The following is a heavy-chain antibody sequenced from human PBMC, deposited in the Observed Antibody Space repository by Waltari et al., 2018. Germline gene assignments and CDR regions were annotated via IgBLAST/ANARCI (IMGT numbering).Heavy chain of an antibody. CDR2: IYTSGST. V-gene: IGHV4-61*02. Sequence: QVQLQESGPGLVKPSQTLSLTCTVSGGSISSGSYYWSWIRQPAGKGLEWIGRIYTSGSTNYNPSLKSRVTISVDTSKNQFSLKLSSVTAADTAVYYCARGRESDSGSYYDSPDAFDIWGQGTMVTVSS. CDR1: GGSISSGSYY. J-gene: IGHJ3*02. CDR3: ARGRESDSGSYYDSPDAFDI. D-gene: IGHD1-26*01.